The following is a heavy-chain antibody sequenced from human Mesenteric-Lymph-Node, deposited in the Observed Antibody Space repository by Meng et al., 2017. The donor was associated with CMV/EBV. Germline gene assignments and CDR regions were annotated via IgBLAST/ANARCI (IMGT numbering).Heavy chain of an antibody. J-gene: IGHJ2*01. CDR1: GYY. Sequence: GYYWSWIRQPPGKGLAWIAEIIHSESTNFHPSLKSRVAISVDTSKNQFSLKLSSVTAADTAVYYCARGQRTTVTSRPSPRTYWYFDLWGRGTLVTVSS. D-gene: IGHD4-17*01. CDR2: IIHSEST. CDR3: ARGQRTTVTSRPSPRTYWYFDL. V-gene: IGHV4-34*01.